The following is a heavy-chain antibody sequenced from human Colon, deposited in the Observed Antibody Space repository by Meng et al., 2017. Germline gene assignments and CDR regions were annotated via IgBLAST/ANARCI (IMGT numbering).Heavy chain of an antibody. Sequence: GGSLRLSCAASWFTFSGSALHLVRYASGKGLEWVGRIRSKANSYATAYAASVKGRFTFSRDDSKNTAYLQINSLQTEDTDVYYCTRRKYGDYTDAFDFWGQGTMVTVSS. D-gene: IGHD4-17*01. CDR2: IRSKANSYAT. J-gene: IGHJ3*01. CDR3: TRRKYGDYTDAFDF. CDR1: WFTFSGSA. V-gene: IGHV3-73*01.